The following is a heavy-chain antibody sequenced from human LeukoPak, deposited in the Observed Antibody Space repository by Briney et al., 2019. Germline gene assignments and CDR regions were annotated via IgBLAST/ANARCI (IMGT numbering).Heavy chain of an antibody. V-gene: IGHV3-30-3*01. CDR1: GFTFSSYA. CDR2: ISYDGSNK. CDR3: AKDGSDIYVRGAFDI. J-gene: IGHJ3*02. D-gene: IGHD1-26*01. Sequence: GRSLRLSCAASGFTFSSYAMHWVRQAPGKGLEWVAVISYDGSNKYYADSVKGRFTISRDNSKNTLYLQMNSLRVEDTAVYYCAKDGSDIYVRGAFDIWGQGTMVTVSS.